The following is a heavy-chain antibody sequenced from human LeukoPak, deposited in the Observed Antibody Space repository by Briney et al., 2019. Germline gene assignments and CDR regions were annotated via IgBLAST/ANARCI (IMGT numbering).Heavy chain of an antibody. CDR3: AREAPYCGGDCYSHFDY. D-gene: IGHD2-21*01. CDR1: GGTFSSYA. Sequence: SVKVSCKASGGTFSSYAISWVRQAPGQGLEWMGGIIPIFGTANYAQKFQGRVTITADESTSTAYMELSSLRSEDTAVYYCAREAPYCGGDCYSHFDYWGQGTLVTVSS. CDR2: IIPIFGTA. J-gene: IGHJ4*02. V-gene: IGHV1-69*01.